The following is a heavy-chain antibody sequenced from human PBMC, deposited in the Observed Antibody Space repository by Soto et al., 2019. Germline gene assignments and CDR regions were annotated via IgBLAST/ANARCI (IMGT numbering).Heavy chain of an antibody. V-gene: IGHV1-18*01. D-gene: IGHD2-2*01. CDR1: GYTFTSYG. CDR3: ARRGRGTWEYQLYR. J-gene: IGHJ4*02. Sequence: QVQLVQSGAEVKKPGASVKVSCKAPGYTFTSYGISWVRQAPGQGREWMGWISAYNGNTNYAQKFKGRVIMTTDTYTSTAYMELRSLRSDDTAMYYCARRGRGTWEYQLYRWGQGTLVTVSS. CDR2: ISAYNGNT.